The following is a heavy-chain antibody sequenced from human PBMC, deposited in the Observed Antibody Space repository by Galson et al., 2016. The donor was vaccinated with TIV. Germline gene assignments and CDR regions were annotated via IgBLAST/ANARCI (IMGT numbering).Heavy chain of an antibody. D-gene: IGHD1-1*01. CDR3: ARERSGNDFENWFDP. Sequence: SLRLSCAGSGFTFSSYEMNWVRQAPGKGLEWVSYISNRGSMKFYADSVKGRFTISRDNAKNSLYLQINSLRAEDTAVYYCARERSGNDFENWFDPWGQGTLATVSS. CDR1: GFTFSSYE. J-gene: IGHJ5*02. V-gene: IGHV3-48*03. CDR2: ISNRGSMK.